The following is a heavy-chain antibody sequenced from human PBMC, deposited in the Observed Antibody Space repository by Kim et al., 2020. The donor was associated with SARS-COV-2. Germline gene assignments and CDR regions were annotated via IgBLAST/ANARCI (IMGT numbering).Heavy chain of an antibody. J-gene: IGHJ6*02. Sequence: WGSLRLSCAAAGCNFSYYWIKWVRQAPVKGLEWVSLISTYGSTTHHADSVEGRFNLSRDNAPNPLFLQMTSLRAEDTAVYYCARGMFRNGFDVWGQGNTVTVSS. CDR3: ARGMFRNGFDV. CDR2: ISTYGSTT. CDR1: GCNFSYYW. D-gene: IGHD3-10*02. V-gene: IGHV3-74*01.